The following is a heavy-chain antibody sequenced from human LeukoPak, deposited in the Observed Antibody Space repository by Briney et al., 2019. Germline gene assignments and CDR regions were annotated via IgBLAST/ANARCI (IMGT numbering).Heavy chain of an antibody. CDR2: IIPIFGTA. D-gene: IGHD6-13*01. Sequence: SVKVSCKASGGTFSSYAISWVRQAPGQGLEWMGGIIPIFGTANYAQKFQGRVTITTDESTSTAYMELSSLGSEDTAVYYCASPRHSSSWNTMVGALDIWGQGTMVTVSS. CDR3: ASPRHSSSWNTMVGALDI. CDR1: GGTFSSYA. V-gene: IGHV1-69*05. J-gene: IGHJ3*02.